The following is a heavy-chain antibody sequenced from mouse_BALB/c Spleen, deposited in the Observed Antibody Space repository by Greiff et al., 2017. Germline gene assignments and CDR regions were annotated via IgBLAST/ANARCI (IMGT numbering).Heavy chain of an antibody. Sequence: VQLKESGGGLVQPGGSLKLSCAASGFTFSSYGMSWVRQTPDKRLELVATINSNGGSTYYPDSVKGRFTISRDNAKNTLYLQMSSLKSEDTAMYYCARDTAITTVVEGFAYWGQGTLVTVSA. CDR3: ARDTAITTVVEGFAY. D-gene: IGHD1-1*01. CDR1: GFTFSSYG. V-gene: IGHV5-6-3*01. CDR2: INSNGGST. J-gene: IGHJ3*01.